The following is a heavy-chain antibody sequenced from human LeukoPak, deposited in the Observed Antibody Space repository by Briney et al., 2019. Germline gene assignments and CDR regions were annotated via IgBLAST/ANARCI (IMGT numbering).Heavy chain of an antibody. J-gene: IGHJ4*02. Sequence: PGGSLRLSCAASGFTFSVYYMSWIRQAPGKGLEWVSYISSSSSYTNYAGSVKGRFTISRDNAKNSLYLQMNSLRAEDTAVYSCARGEAVAGTCFDSWGQGTLVTVSS. CDR2: ISSSSSYT. CDR3: ARGEAVAGTCFDS. V-gene: IGHV3-11*05. D-gene: IGHD6-19*01. CDR1: GFTFSVYY.